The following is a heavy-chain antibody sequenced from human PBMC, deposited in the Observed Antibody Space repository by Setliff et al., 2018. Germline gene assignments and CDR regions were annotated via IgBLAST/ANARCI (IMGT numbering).Heavy chain of an antibody. CDR3: AKGGGILVVTAILGFDQ. J-gene: IGHJ4*01. V-gene: IGHV4-34*01. D-gene: IGHD2-21*02. CDR2: INHSGST. Sequence: PSETLSLTCAVYGGSFSTYYWIWIRQPPGKGLEWIGEINHSGSTNYNPSLKSRVTISVDTSKNQFSLKLSSVTAADTAVYYCAKGGGILVVTAILGFDQWGQGTPVTVSS. CDR1: GGSFSTYY.